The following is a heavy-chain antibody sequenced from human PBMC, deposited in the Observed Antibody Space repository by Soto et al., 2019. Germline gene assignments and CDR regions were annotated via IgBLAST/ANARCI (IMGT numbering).Heavy chain of an antibody. Sequence: GGSLRLSCAASGFTFSDYYMSWIRQAPGKGLEWVSYISSSSSTIYYADSVKGRFTISRDNAKNSLYLQMNILRAEDTDVYYCACGIGSHEILTCDGVRSNAFDIWGQGTMVTVSS. J-gene: IGHJ3*02. CDR3: ACGIGSHEILTCDGVRSNAFDI. V-gene: IGHV3-11*01. CDR2: ISSSSSTI. D-gene: IGHD3-9*01. CDR1: GFTFSDYY.